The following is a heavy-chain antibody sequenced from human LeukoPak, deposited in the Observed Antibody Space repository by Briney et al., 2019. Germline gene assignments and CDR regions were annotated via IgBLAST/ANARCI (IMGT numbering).Heavy chain of an antibody. CDR1: GYTFASYG. J-gene: IGHJ4*02. D-gene: IGHD3-10*01. CDR3: ARQVDSTMALPGY. V-gene: IGHV1-18*01. CDR2: ISTYNGNT. Sequence: ASVKVSCKASGYTFASYGVTWVRQAPGQGLEWMGWISTYNGNTNYPQKLQGRVTVTTDTSTSTAYMELRSLRSDDTAVYYCARQVDSTMALPGYWGQGTLVTVSS.